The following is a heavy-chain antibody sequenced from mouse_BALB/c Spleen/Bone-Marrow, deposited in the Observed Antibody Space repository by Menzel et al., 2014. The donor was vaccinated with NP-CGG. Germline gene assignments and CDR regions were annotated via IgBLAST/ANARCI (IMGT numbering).Heavy chain of an antibody. V-gene: IGHV1-9*01. CDR1: GYTFSSYW. CDR3: ARWDTTAMDY. Sequence: VQVVESGAELMKPGASVKISRKATGYTFSSYWIEWVKQRPGHGLEWIGEILPGRGSTNYNEKFKGKATFTSDTSSNTAYMQLSSLTSEDSAVYYCARWDTTAMDYWGQGTSVTVSS. D-gene: IGHD1-1*01. CDR2: ILPGRGST. J-gene: IGHJ4*01.